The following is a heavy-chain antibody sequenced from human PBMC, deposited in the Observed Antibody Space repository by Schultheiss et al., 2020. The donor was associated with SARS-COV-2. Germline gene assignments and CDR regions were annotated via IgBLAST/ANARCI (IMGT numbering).Heavy chain of an antibody. D-gene: IGHD1-26*01. J-gene: IGHJ6*02. CDR3: ARDSGRYYYYGMDV. CDR2: IYYSGST. V-gene: IGHV4-61*08. CDR1: GGSISSGGYY. Sequence: SETLSLTCTVSGGSISSGGYYWSWIRQPPGKGLEWIGYIYYSGSTNYNPSLKSRVTISVDTSKNQFSLKLSSVTAADTAVYYCARDSGRYYYYGMDVWGQGTTVTVSS.